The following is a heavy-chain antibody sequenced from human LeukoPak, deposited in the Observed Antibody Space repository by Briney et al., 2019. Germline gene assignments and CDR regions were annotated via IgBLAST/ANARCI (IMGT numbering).Heavy chain of an antibody. V-gene: IGHV3-66*04. CDR1: GFIVNSNF. D-gene: IGHD3-10*01. Sequence: PGGSLRLSCAASGFIVNSNFMSWVRQAPGKGLEWVSVLYSGGRTQYADSVNGRFTISKDSSKNTVYLQMNRLRAEDTAVYYCARHERGLIRGYYFVDWGQGTLAIVSS. J-gene: IGHJ4*02. CDR3: ARHERGLIRGYYFVD. CDR2: LYSGGRT.